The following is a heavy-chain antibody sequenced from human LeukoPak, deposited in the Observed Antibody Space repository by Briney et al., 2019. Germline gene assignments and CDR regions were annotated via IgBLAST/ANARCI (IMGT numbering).Heavy chain of an antibody. CDR2: IIPIIGAA. Sequence: ASVKVCCKASGDTFSSYAISWVRQAPGQGLKWMGGIIPIIGAANYAQKFQGRVTITADESTSTAYMELSSLRSEDTAVYYGARQTLGSRVGATAAFDPWGEGTLLTVSS. CDR3: ARQTLGSRVGATAAFDP. J-gene: IGHJ5*02. CDR1: GDTFSSYA. D-gene: IGHD1-26*01. V-gene: IGHV1-69*13.